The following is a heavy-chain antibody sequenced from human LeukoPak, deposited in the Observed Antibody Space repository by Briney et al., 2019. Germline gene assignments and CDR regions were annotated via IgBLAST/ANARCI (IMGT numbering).Heavy chain of an antibody. CDR2: ISAYNGNT. D-gene: IGHD2-2*01. V-gene: IGHV1-18*01. CDR3: ARGVVVPAAREAYYYYYYMDV. CDR1: GYTFTSYG. Sequence: ASVKVSCKASGYTFTSYGISWVRQAPGQGLEWMGWISAYNGNTNYAQKLQGRVTMTTDTSTSTAYMELRSLRSDDTAVYYCARGVVVPAAREAYYYYYYMDVWGKGTTVTVSS. J-gene: IGHJ6*03.